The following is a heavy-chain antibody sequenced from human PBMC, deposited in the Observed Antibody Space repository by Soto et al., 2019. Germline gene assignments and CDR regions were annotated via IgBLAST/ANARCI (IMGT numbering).Heavy chain of an antibody. D-gene: IGHD6-13*01. J-gene: IGHJ4*02. CDR1: GFTASINY. CDR2: FYAGGST. CDR3: ARGYESSSRSVAY. V-gene: IGHV3-53*01. Sequence: GGSLRLSCADSGFTASINYMSWVRQAPGKGLEWVSLFYAGGSTYYADSVKGRFTISRDTSKNTLYLQMNSLRVDDTAVYYCARGYESSSRSVAYWGQGIPVTVSS.